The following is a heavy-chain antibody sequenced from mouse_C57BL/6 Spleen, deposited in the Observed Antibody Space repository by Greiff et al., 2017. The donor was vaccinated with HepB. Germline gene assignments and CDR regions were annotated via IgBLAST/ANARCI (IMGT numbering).Heavy chain of an antibody. CDR2: IYPGSVST. CDR1: GYTFTSYW. V-gene: IGHV1-55*01. D-gene: IGHD1-1*01. CDR3: ARGGVGYYGSSPFAY. J-gene: IGHJ3*01. Sequence: VQLQQPGAELVKPGASVKMSCKASGYTFTSYWITWVKQRPGQGLEWIGDIYPGSVSTNYNEKFKSKATLTVDTSSSTAYMQLSSLTSEDSAVYYCARGGVGYYGSSPFAYWGQGTLVTVSA.